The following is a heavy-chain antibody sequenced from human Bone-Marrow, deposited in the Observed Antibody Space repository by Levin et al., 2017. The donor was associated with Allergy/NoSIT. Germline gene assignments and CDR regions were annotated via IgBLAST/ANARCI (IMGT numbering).Heavy chain of an antibody. CDR3: ATRSH. CDR1: GFTFGNAW. CDR2: IKGKTDGGTT. V-gene: IGHV3-15*01. J-gene: IGHJ4*02. Sequence: GGSLRLSCVASGFTFGNAWMNWVRQAPGKGLQWVGRIKGKTDGGTTDYAAPVKGRFTIARDDAKKTLYLQMNSLKTEDTAIYYCATRSHWGQGTLVTVFS.